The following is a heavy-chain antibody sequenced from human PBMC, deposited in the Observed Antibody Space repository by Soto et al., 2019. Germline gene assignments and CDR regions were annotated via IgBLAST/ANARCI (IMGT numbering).Heavy chain of an antibody. CDR3: ARDYGGNSGYYYYGMDV. D-gene: IGHD4-17*01. Sequence: SVKVATPASGYPYTSYDVAWVRQATGQGLEWMGWMNPNSGNTGYAQKFQGRVTMTRNTSISTAYMELSSLRSEDTAVYYCARDYGGNSGYYYYGMDVSGEGTKVTVSS. CDR2: MNPNSGNT. CDR1: GYPYTSYD. J-gene: IGHJ6*01. V-gene: IGHV1-8*01.